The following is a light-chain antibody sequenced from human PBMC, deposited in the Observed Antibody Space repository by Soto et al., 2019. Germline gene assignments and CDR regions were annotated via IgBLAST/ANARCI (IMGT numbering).Light chain of an antibody. CDR3: QQSYKTPYT. Sequence: DIQMTHSPSSLSASVGDRVTITCRASQGISTYLIWYQQRHGEAPKLLIYAASYLVSGVPSRFSGSGSGTDFTLTISSLQPEDFATYYCQQSYKTPYTFGHGTKLETK. CDR2: AAS. V-gene: IGKV1-39*01. CDR1: QGISTY. J-gene: IGKJ2*01.